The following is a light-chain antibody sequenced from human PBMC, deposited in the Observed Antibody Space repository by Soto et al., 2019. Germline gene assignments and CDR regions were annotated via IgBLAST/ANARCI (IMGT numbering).Light chain of an antibody. CDR2: GAS. J-gene: IGKJ4*01. Sequence: ESVLTQSPGTLSLSPGERATLSCRASQSVITYLAWYQQKPGQAPRLLIYGASSRATGIPDRFSGSGSETDFTLTISRLEPEDVAVYYCQQYGSTPLTFGGGTKVEIK. CDR1: QSVITY. CDR3: QQYGSTPLT. V-gene: IGKV3-20*01.